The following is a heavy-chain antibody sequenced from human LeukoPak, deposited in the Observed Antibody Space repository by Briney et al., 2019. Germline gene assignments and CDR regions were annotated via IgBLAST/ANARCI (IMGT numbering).Heavy chain of an antibody. V-gene: IGHV3-30*03. D-gene: IGHD3-10*01. Sequence: GRSLRLSCAASGFTFSSYGMHWVRQAPGKGLEWVAVISYDGSNKYYADYVKGRFTISRDNSKNTLYLQMNSLRAEDTAVYYCARGGTTIRGVPIDYWGQGTLVTVSS. J-gene: IGHJ4*02. CDR1: GFTFSSYG. CDR3: ARGGTTIRGVPIDY. CDR2: ISYDGSNK.